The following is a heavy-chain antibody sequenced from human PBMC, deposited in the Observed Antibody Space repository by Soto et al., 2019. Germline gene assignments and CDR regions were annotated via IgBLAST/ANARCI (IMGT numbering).Heavy chain of an antibody. J-gene: IGHJ4*02. CDR2: INPNGGGT. D-gene: IGHD3-10*01. Sequence: QVQLVQSGAEMKKPWASVKVSCEASGYTFTAYYIHWVRQAPGQGLEWMGWINPNGGGTKYAQKFQGRVTMTRDTSINTAYMELTRLTSDDTAVYYCARAVHTMIQGVRFRVDQWGQGTLVTVSS. CDR3: ARAVHTMIQGVRFRVDQ. V-gene: IGHV1-2*02. CDR1: GYTFTAYY.